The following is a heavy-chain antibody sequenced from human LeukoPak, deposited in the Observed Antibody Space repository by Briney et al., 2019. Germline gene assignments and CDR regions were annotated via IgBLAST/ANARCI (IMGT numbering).Heavy chain of an antibody. CDR2: INHSGST. V-gene: IGHV4-34*01. J-gene: IGHJ6*02. D-gene: IGHD1-20*01. CDR3: ARVFDGMDV. Sequence: SETLSLTCAVYGGSFSGYYWSWIRQPPGKGLEWIGEINHSGSTNYNPSLKSRVTISVDTSKNQFSLKPSSVTAADTAVYYCARVFDGMDVWGQGTTVTVSS. CDR1: GGSFSGYY.